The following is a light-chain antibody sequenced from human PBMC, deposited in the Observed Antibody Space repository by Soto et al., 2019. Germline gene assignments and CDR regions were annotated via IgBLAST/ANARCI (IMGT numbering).Light chain of an antibody. J-gene: IGKJ1*01. V-gene: IGKV3-11*01. CDR3: QQRSNWT. CDR2: GAS. CDR1: QSVSRN. Sequence: EIVLTQSPATLSLSPGERATLSCRASQSVSRNLAWYQQKPGQAPRLLIYGASNRATAIPARFSGSGSGTDFTLTISSLEPEDFAVYYCQQRSNWTFGQGTKVEIK.